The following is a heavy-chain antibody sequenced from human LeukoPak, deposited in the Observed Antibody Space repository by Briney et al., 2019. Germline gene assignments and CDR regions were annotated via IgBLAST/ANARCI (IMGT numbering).Heavy chain of an antibody. D-gene: IGHD4-17*01. Sequence: PSETLSLTCTVSGGSISSSSYYWGWIRQPPGKGLEWIGSIYYSGSTYYNPSLKSRVTISVDTSKDQFSLKLSSVTAADTAVYYCARGGGDYHRYYYYYMDVWGKGTTVTVSS. J-gene: IGHJ6*03. CDR2: IYYSGST. CDR3: ARGGGDYHRYYYYYMDV. V-gene: IGHV4-39*07. CDR1: GGSISSSSYY.